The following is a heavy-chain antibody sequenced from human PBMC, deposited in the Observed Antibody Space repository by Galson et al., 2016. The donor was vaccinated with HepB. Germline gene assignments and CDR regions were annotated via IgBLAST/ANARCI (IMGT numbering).Heavy chain of an antibody. CDR1: GFTFRRYA. D-gene: IGHD2-15*01. CDR2: ISASDAST. V-gene: IGHV3-23*01. Sequence: SLRLPCAASGFTFRRYAMNRVRQTPGKGLEWVSTISASDASTFYADSVKGRFTVSRDNSRHTLHPQMTSLRAEDTSVYYCVKDARVGWTFDYWGQGTLVTVSS. J-gene: IGHJ4*02. CDR3: VKDARVGWTFDY.